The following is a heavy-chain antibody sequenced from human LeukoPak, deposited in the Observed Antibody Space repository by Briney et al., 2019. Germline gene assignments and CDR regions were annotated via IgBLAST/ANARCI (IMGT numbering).Heavy chain of an antibody. D-gene: IGHD1-14*01. Sequence: SETLSLTCTVSGGSINNYYWSWIRQPPGKGLEWIGYIYYSGSTNYNPSLKSRVTISIDTSKNQFSLKLSSVTAADTAVYYCVRTNPWDLTYYFDYWGQGTLVTVSS. J-gene: IGHJ4*02. V-gene: IGHV4-59*01. CDR3: VRTNPWDLTYYFDY. CDR2: IYYSGST. CDR1: GGSINNYY.